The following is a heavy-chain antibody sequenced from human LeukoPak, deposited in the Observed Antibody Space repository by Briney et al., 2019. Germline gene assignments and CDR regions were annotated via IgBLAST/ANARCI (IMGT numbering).Heavy chain of an antibody. Sequence: GGSLRLSCAASGFTFSSYWMSWVRQAPGKGLEWVANIKQDGSEKYYVDSVKGRFTISRDNAKNSLYLQMNSLRAEDTAVYHCARESDCSSTSCWNAFDIWGQGTMVTVSS. CDR1: GFTFSSYW. D-gene: IGHD2-2*01. CDR3: ARESDCSSTSCWNAFDI. CDR2: IKQDGSEK. V-gene: IGHV3-7*01. J-gene: IGHJ3*02.